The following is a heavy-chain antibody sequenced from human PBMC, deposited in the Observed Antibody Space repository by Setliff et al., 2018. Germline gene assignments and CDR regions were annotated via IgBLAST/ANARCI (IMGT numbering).Heavy chain of an antibody. D-gene: IGHD1-7*01. CDR1: GASINSGSNY. Sequence: SETLSLTCTVSGASINSGSNYWGWIRQPPGKGLEWIGRIHYRGTTYSNASLASRLTLSVDTSKNQFSLKLTSVAASDTAVYYCARTGTYRYFDSWGQGTRVTVSS. CDR2: IHYRGTT. CDR3: ARTGTYRYFDS. V-gene: IGHV4-39*01. J-gene: IGHJ4*02.